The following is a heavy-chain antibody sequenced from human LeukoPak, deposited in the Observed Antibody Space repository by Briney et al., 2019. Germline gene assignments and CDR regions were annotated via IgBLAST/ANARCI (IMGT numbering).Heavy chain of an antibody. V-gene: IGHV1-8*03. CDR3: ARGPIFRQVPAAYDYYYYYMDV. D-gene: IGHD2-2*01. CDR1: GYTFTSYD. CDR2: MNPNSGNT. Sequence: ASVKVSCKASGYTFTSYDINWVRQATGQGLEWMGWMNPNSGNTGYAQKFQGRVTITRNTSISTAYMELSSLRSEDTAVYYCARGPIFRQVPAAYDYYYYYMDVWGKATTVTVSS. J-gene: IGHJ6*03.